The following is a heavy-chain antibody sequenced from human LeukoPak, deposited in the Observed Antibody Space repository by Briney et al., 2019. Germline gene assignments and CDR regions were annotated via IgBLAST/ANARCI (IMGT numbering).Heavy chain of an antibody. CDR2: IYPDESNI. D-gene: IGHD2-2*03. J-gene: IGHJ4*02. V-gene: IGHV5-51*01. CDR3: ARPPSRGYSSTFEY. Sequence: GESLKISCKGSGYSFPTYWIAWVRQMPGKGLEWMGIIYPDESNIRYSPSFQGQVTISADKSISTAYLQWSSLKASDTAMYYCARPPSRGYSSTFEYWGQGTLVTVSS. CDR1: GYSFPTYW.